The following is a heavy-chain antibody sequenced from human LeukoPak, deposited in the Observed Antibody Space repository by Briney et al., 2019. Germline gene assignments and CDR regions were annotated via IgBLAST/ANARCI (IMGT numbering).Heavy chain of an antibody. Sequence: SETLSLTCTVSGGSISSYYWSWIRQPPGKGLEWIGYIYYSGSTNYNPSLKSRVTISVDTSKNQFSLKLSSVTAADTAVYYCVREVGIFGVNWFDPWGQGTLVTVSS. V-gene: IGHV4-59*01. CDR3: VREVGIFGVNWFDP. D-gene: IGHD3-3*01. CDR2: IYYSGST. CDR1: GGSISSYY. J-gene: IGHJ5*02.